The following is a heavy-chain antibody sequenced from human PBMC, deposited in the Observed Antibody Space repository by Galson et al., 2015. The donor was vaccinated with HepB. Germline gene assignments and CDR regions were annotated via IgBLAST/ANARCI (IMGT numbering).Heavy chain of an antibody. CDR2: INHSGST. D-gene: IGHD3-10*01. V-gene: IGHV4-34*01. CDR3: ARSYYGSGSYPTDY. CDR1: GGSFSGYY. J-gene: IGHJ4*02. Sequence: ETLSLTCAVYGGSFSGYYWSWIRQPPGKGLEWIGEINHSGSTNHNPSLKSRVTISVDTSKNQFSLKLSSVTAADTAVYYCARSYYGSGSYPTDYWGQGTLVTVSS.